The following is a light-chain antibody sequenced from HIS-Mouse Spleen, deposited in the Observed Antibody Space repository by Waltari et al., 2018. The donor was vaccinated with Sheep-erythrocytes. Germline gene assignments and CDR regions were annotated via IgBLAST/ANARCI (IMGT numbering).Light chain of an antibody. V-gene: IGKV3-20*01. Sequence: DIVLTQSPGTLSLSPGEIATLSCRASQSVSSSYLAWYQQKPGQAPRLLIYGASSRATGIPDRFSGSGSGTDFTLTISRLEPEDFAVYYCQQYGSSPLTFGGGTKVEIK. J-gene: IGKJ4*01. CDR2: GAS. CDR1: QSVSSSY. CDR3: QQYGSSPLT.